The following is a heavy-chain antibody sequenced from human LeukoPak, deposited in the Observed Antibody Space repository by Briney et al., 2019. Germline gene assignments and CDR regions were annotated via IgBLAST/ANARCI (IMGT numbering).Heavy chain of an antibody. CDR3: ARQFAADSDLWFDP. Sequence: PSETLSLTCTVSGGSISSATYYWAWIRQPPGKGLEGIGSIYYSGVTYYKSSLKSRVSISVDTSKNQFSLKLSSVTAADTAVYYCARQFAADSDLWFDPWGQGTLVAVS. CDR1: GGSISSATYY. CDR2: IYYSGVT. D-gene: IGHD3-10*01. J-gene: IGHJ5*02. V-gene: IGHV4-39*01.